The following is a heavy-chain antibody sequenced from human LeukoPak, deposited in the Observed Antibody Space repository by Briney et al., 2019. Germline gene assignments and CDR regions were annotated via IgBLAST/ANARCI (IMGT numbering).Heavy chain of an antibody. D-gene: IGHD3-16*01. Sequence: SETLSLTCTVSGGSTSSGYWSWIRQSPGKGLEWVGYVYNSGDTGKNPSLKSRVTILLDTSKNQCSLKLTSVSAADTAVYYCARLKLGAYFDLWGRGTLVTVSS. CDR3: ARLKLGAYFDL. CDR1: GGSTSSGY. CDR2: VYNSGDT. V-gene: IGHV4-59*08. J-gene: IGHJ2*01.